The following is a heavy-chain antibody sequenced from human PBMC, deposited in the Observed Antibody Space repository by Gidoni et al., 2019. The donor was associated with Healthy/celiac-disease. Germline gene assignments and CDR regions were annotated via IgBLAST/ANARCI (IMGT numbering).Heavy chain of an antibody. Sequence: EVQLVESGGGLVQPGRSLRLSCAASGFTFDDYAMHWVRQAPGKGLEWVAGISWNSGSRGYADSVKGRCTISRDNAKNSLYLKMNSLRAEDTALYYCAKGRSTSCYYGMDVWGQGTTVTVSS. CDR2: ISWNSGSR. CDR1: GFTFDDYA. J-gene: IGHJ6*02. CDR3: AKGRSTSCYYGMDV. V-gene: IGHV3-9*01. D-gene: IGHD2-2*01.